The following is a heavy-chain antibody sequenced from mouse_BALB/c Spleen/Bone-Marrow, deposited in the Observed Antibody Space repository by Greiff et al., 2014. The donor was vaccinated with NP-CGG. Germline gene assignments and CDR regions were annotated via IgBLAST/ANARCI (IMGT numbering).Heavy chain of an antibody. Sequence: GPQLVRPGASVKISCKASGYSFTNYWMHWVKQRPGQGLEWIGMIDPSDSETRLNQKFKDKATLTVDKYSSTAFMQLSSPTSEGSAVYYCTSGVGGWFAYWGQGTLVTVSA. CDR2: IDPSDSET. CDR1: GYSFTNYW. V-gene: IGHV1S127*01. D-gene: IGHD1-1*02. J-gene: IGHJ3*01. CDR3: TSGVGGWFAY.